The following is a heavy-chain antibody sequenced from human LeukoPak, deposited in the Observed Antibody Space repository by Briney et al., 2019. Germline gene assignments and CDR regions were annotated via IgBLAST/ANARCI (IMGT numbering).Heavy chain of an antibody. J-gene: IGHJ5*02. CDR3: ARDRGSSWPEYNWFDP. CDR1: GFTFSSYG. CDR2: ISSSSSYI. D-gene: IGHD6-13*01. Sequence: GGSLRLSSAASGFTFSSYGMSWVRQAPGKGLEWVSSISSSSSYIYYADSVEGRFTISRDNAKNSLYLQMNSLRAEDTAVYYCARDRGSSWPEYNWFDPWGQGTLITVSS. V-gene: IGHV3-21*01.